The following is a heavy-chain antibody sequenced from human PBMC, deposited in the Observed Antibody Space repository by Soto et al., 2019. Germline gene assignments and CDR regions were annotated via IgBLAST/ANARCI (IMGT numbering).Heavy chain of an antibody. CDR2: IWYDGSNK. J-gene: IGHJ4*02. CDR3: ARERGHYYDSSGCDY. V-gene: IGHV3-33*01. Sequence: GGSLRLSCAVSGFTFSSYGMHWVRQAPGKGLEWVAVIWYDGSNKYYADSGKGRFTISRDNSKNTLYLQMNSLRAEDTAVYYCARERGHYYDSSGCDYWGQGTLVTVSS. CDR1: GFTFSSYG. D-gene: IGHD3-22*01.